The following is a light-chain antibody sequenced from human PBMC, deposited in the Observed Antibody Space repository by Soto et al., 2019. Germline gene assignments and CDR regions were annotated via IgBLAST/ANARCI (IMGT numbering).Light chain of an antibody. V-gene: IGKV1-5*01. CDR2: DAS. Sequence: IQTTQSPSYPSASLGDRALSTSRASQSISSWLAWYQQKPGKAPKLLIYDASTLQSGVPSRYSGSGSGTEFTLTISNLQPDDFATYYCQQYESYSPWTFGQGTKVDIK. CDR1: QSISSW. J-gene: IGKJ1*01. CDR3: QQYESYSPWT.